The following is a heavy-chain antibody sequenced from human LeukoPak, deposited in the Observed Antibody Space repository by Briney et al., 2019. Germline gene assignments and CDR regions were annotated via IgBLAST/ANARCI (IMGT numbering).Heavy chain of an antibody. CDR3: AEEQYSGSYYGMDV. J-gene: IGHJ6*02. V-gene: IGHV3-9*01. Sequence: GGSLRLSCAASGFTFDDYAMHWVRQAPGKGLEWVSGISWNSGSIGYADSVKGRFTVSRDNAKNSLYLQMNSLRAEDTALYYCAEEQYSGSYYGMDVWGQGTTVTVSS. CDR2: ISWNSGSI. D-gene: IGHD1-26*01. CDR1: GFTFDDYA.